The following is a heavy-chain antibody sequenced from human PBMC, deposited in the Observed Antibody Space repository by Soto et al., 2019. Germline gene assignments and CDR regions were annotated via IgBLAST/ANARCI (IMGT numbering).Heavy chain of an antibody. CDR2: ISGSGGST. CDR3: AKKVVVGSLGMDV. Sequence: GGSLRLSCAASGFTFSSYAMSWVRQAPGKGLEWVSAISGSGGSTYYADSVKGRFTISRDNSKNTLYLQMNSLRAEDTAVYYGAKKVVVGSLGMDVWGQGTTVTVSS. CDR1: GFTFSSYA. J-gene: IGHJ6*02. V-gene: IGHV3-23*01. D-gene: IGHD3-22*01.